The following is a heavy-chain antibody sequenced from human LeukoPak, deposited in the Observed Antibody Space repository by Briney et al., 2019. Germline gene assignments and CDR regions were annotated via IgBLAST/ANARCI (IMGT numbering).Heavy chain of an antibody. Sequence: ASVKVSCKASGYTFTGYYMHWVRQAPGQGLEWMGWINPNSGGTNYAQKFQGRVTMTRDTSISTAYVELSRLRSDDTAVYYCARGPGRMTYYYDSSGYYYVKNNWFDPWGQGTLVTVSS. D-gene: IGHD3-22*01. J-gene: IGHJ5*02. CDR3: ARGPGRMTYYYDSSGYYYVKNNWFDP. CDR2: INPNSGGT. CDR1: GYTFTGYY. V-gene: IGHV1-2*02.